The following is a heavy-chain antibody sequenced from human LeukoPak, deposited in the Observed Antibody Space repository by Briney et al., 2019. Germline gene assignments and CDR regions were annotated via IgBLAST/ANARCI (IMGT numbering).Heavy chain of an antibody. CDR2: TKRDGSQK. CDR1: RFSFSSNW. V-gene: IGHV3-7*01. J-gene: IGHJ5*02. CDR3: ARLGLEVGGPNWFDP. D-gene: IGHD1-1*01. Sequence: GGSLRLSCAAPRFSFSSNWMGWVRQAPGKGLEWVAHTKRDGSQKYYLDSVKGRFTISRDNAKNSLYLQMNSLRVEDTAVYYCARLGLEVGGPNWFDPWGQGTLVTVSS.